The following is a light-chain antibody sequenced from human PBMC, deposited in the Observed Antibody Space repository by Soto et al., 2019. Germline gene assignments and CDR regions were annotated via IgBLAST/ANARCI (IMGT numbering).Light chain of an antibody. CDR3: QQFSSYPLT. Sequence: EFVLTQSPGTLSLSPGERATLSCRASQTVRNNYLAWYQQKPGQAPRLLIYDASSRATGIPDRFSGGGSGTDFTLPIRRMATEDFGGYYCQQFSSYPLTFGGGTKVDIK. V-gene: IGKV3-20*01. CDR2: DAS. CDR1: QTVRNNY. J-gene: IGKJ4*01.